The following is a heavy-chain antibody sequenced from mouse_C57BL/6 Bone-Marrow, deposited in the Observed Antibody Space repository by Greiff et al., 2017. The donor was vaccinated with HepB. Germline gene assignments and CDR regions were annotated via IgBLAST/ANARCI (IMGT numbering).Heavy chain of an antibody. V-gene: IGHV1-85*01. CDR3: SRYDDGYYLAY. J-gene: IGHJ2*01. Sequence: QVQLKESGPELVKPGASVKLSCKASGYTFTSYDINWVKQRPGQGLEWIGWIYPRDGSNKYNEKFKGKATLTVDTSSSTAYMELHSLTSEDSAVYFCSRYDDGYYLAYWGQGTTLTVSS. CDR1: GYTFTSYD. CDR2: IYPRDGSN. D-gene: IGHD2-3*01.